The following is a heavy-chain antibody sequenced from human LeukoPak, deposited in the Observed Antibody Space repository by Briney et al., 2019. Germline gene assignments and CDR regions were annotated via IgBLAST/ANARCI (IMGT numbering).Heavy chain of an antibody. Sequence: GGSLRLSCSASGFTFSDYSVNWVRQAPGKGLEWVPSITSGSSFIYYADSVKGRFTISRDNARNSLYLQMNSLRADDTAIYYCARTLYESSGYRRNVFDVWGQGTMVIVSS. V-gene: IGHV3-21*01. CDR3: ARTLYESSGYRRNVFDV. CDR1: GFTFSDYS. J-gene: IGHJ3*01. D-gene: IGHD3-22*01. CDR2: ITSGSSFI.